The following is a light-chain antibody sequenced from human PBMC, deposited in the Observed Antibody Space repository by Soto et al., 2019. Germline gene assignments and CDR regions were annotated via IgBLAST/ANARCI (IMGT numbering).Light chain of an antibody. J-gene: IGKJ1*01. CDR3: QQHDSLPWT. Sequence: DYHITQSPSSLSASAGDRITFTCQPSQDISTFLNCDQSKLGSAPKPLIFDASYLATGVPSRFSGGGFGTDFTFTISSLQPEDNATYYCQQHDSLPWTFGQGTKVDIK. CDR1: QDISTF. V-gene: IGKV1-33*01. CDR2: DAS.